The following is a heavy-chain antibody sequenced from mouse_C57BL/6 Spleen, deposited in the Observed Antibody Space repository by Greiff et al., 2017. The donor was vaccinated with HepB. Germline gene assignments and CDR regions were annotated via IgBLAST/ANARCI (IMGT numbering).Heavy chain of an antibody. J-gene: IGHJ4*01. CDR2: IDPENGDT. D-gene: IGHD1-1*01. CDR1: GFNIKDDY. CDR3: TAITTVVPRGY. Sequence: VQLQQSGAELVRPGASVKLSCTASGFNIKDDYMHWVKQRPEQGLEWIGWIDPENGDTAYASKFQGKATITADTSSNTAYLQLSSLTSDDTAVYYCTAITTVVPRGYWGQGTSVTVSS. V-gene: IGHV14-4*01.